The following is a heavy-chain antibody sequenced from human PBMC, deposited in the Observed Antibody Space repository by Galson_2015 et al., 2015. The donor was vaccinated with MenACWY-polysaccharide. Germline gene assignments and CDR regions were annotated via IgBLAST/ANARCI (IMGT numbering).Heavy chain of an antibody. CDR2: IKSKTDGGTT. D-gene: IGHD3-16*01. CDR1: GFTFSNAW. J-gene: IGHJ3*02. Sequence: SLRLSCAASGFTFSNAWMSWVRQAPGKGLEWVGRIKSKTDGGTTDYAAPVKGRFTISRDDSKNTLYLQMNSLKTEDTAVYHCTTDGPYDYVWGSPPIPREDAFDIWGQGTMVTVSS. CDR3: TTDGPYDYVWGSPPIPREDAFDI. V-gene: IGHV3-15*01.